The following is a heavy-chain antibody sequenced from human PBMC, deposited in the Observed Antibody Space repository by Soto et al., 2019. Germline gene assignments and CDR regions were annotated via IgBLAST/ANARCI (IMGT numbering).Heavy chain of an antibody. CDR2: IRHPTSAT. Sequence: LRLSCVASQFPFDVYSMHWVRKAPGEGLEWVSYIRHPTSATFYADAVKGRFTISRHNRKNSLFLQMNSLRDDDTGVYFCARDRGSSGMFELDVWGPGTLVTVSS. CDR1: QFPFDVYS. V-gene: IGHV3-48*02. CDR3: ARDRGSSGMFELDV. J-gene: IGHJ3*01. D-gene: IGHD6-19*01.